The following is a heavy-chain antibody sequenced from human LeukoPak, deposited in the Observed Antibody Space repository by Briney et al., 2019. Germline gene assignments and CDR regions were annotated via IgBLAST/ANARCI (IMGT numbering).Heavy chain of an antibody. CDR1: GYTFTGYY. CDR3: ARVTPYYYGSELGDYFDY. J-gene: IGHJ4*02. CDR2: ISAYNGNT. D-gene: IGHD3-10*01. Sequence: ASVKVSCKASGYTFTGYYMHWVRQAPGQGLEWMGWISAYNGNTNYAQKLQGRVTMTTDTSTSTAYMELRSLRSDDTAVYYCARVTPYYYGSELGDYFDYWGQGTLVTVSS. V-gene: IGHV1-18*04.